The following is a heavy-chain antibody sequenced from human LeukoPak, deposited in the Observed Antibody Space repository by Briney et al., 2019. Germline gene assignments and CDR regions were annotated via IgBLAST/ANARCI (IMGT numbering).Heavy chain of an antibody. D-gene: IGHD2-2*01. J-gene: IGHJ3*02. CDR1: GFTFSSYA. Sequence: PGGSLRLSCAASGFTFSSYAMSWVRQAPGKGLEWVSAISGSGGSTYYADSVKGRFTISRDNSKNTLYLQMNSLRAEDTAVYYCAKEEIGYCSSTSCYHAFDIWGQGTMVTVSS. CDR2: ISGSGGST. V-gene: IGHV3-23*01. CDR3: AKEEIGYCSSTSCYHAFDI.